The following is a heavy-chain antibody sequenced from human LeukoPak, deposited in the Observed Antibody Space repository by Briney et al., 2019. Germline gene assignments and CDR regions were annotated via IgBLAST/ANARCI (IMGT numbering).Heavy chain of an antibody. CDR3: ARGDQITIFGVVIGTDYYYYGMDV. D-gene: IGHD3-3*01. V-gene: IGHV1-2*06. J-gene: IGHJ6*02. CDR2: INPNSGGT. Sequence: SVKVSCKASGYTFTGYYMHWVRQAPGQGLEWMGRINPNSGGTNYAQKFQGRVTMTRDTSISTAYMELSRLRSDDTAVYYCARGDQITIFGVVIGTDYYYYGMDVWGQGTTVTVSS. CDR1: GYTFTGYY.